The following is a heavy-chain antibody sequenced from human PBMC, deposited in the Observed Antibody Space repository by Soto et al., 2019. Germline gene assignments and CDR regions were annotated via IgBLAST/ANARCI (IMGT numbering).Heavy chain of an antibody. D-gene: IGHD6-19*01. CDR1: GFTFDDYA. J-gene: IGHJ4*02. Sequence: EVQLVESGGGLVQPGRSLRLSCAASGFTFDDYAMHWVRQAPGKGLEWVSGISWNSGSIAYADSVKGRFTISRDNTKNSLYLQMNSLRAEDTALYYCAKDSIAVAGREYYFDYWGQGTLVTISS. V-gene: IGHV3-9*01. CDR2: ISWNSGSI. CDR3: AKDSIAVAGREYYFDY.